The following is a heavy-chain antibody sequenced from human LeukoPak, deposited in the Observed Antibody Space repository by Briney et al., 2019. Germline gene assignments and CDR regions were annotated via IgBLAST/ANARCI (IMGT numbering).Heavy chain of an antibody. CDR1: GFTFDDYG. V-gene: IGHV3-48*03. D-gene: IGHD6-25*01. Sequence: GSLRLSCAASGFTFDDYGMNWVRQAPGKGLEWISYISSSGTTIYYADSVKGRFTISRDNAKNSLYLQMNSLRAEDTAVYYCAREDSSGSDYWGQGTLVTVSS. CDR3: AREDSSGSDY. CDR2: ISSSGTTI. J-gene: IGHJ4*02.